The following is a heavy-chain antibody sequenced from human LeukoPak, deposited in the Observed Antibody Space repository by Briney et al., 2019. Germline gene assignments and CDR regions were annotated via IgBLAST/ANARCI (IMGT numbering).Heavy chain of an antibody. CDR1: GASISNYF. J-gene: IGHJ4*02. Sequence: PSETLSLTCTVSGASISNYFWTWIRQPAGKGLEWIGRIYTSGSTSYNPSLKSRVTMSVDTSKSQFSLKVTSVTAADTAVYYCARQNGVGLFSLPGGQGILVTVSS. D-gene: IGHD2-8*01. CDR3: ARQNGVGLFSLP. V-gene: IGHV4-4*07. CDR2: IYTSGST.